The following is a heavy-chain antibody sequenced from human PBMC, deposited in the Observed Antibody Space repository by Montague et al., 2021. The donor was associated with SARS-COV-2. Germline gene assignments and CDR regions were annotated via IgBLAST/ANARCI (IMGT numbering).Heavy chain of an antibody. J-gene: IGHJ4*02. CDR1: GGSISSYY. CDR2: IFYTGST. Sequence: SETLFLTCTVSGGSISSYYWSWIRQPPGKGLEWIGYIFYTGSTKFNPSLKSRVSMSLDTSKNHFSLRLSAVTAADTARYYCARAQNICFIANCVNYFDLWGLGALVTVSS. CDR3: ARAQNICFIANCVNYFDL. V-gene: IGHV4-59*01. D-gene: IGHD2-15*01.